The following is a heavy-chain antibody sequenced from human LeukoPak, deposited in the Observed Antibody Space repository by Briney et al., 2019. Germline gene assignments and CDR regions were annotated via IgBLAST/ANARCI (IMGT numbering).Heavy chain of an antibody. CDR3: AKGTSSSCYSAPNY. V-gene: IGHV3-23*01. J-gene: IGHJ4*02. CDR1: GFTFSSYA. CDR2: ICSNDNNT. Sequence: GGSLRLSCAASGFTFSSYAMNWVRQAPGKGLEWVSAICSNDNNTYYANSVKGRFTISRDNSKNTLSLQLNSLRAEDTAIYYCAKGTSSSCYSAPNYWGQGTLVTVSS. D-gene: IGHD2-15*01.